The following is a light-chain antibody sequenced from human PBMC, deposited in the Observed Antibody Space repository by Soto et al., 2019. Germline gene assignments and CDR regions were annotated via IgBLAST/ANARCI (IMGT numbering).Light chain of an antibody. J-gene: IGLJ3*02. CDR1: TGAVTSGNY. CDR3: LLSYSGTKWV. CDR2: DTT. Sequence: QAVVTQEPSLTVSPGGTVTLTCGSSTGAVTSGNYPYWFQKKPGQAPRTLIYDTTNKQSWTPARFSGSLLGGKAALTLAGAQTDDEADYYCLLSYSGTKWVFGGGTQLTVL. V-gene: IGLV7-46*01.